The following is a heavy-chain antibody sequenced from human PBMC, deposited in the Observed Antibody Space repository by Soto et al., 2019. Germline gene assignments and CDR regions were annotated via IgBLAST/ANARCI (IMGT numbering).Heavy chain of an antibody. Sequence: QVQLVQSGAEVKKPGASVKVFCKASGYTFTDYAIHWVRQAPGQRLELMGWIATGNGNTKYSQNCQGRVTITRDTSATTAYMERSSRRSEDTAVYYCANGYRRWTPDYWGQGTLVTVSS. V-gene: IGHV1-3*04. CDR3: ANGYRRWTPDY. CDR2: IATGNGNT. J-gene: IGHJ4*02. CDR1: GYTFTDYA. D-gene: IGHD5-18*01.